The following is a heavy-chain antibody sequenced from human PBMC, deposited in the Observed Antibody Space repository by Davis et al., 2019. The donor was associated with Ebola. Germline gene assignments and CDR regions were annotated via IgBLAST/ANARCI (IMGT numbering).Heavy chain of an antibody. CDR1: GGSFTSYY. J-gene: IGHJ5*02. D-gene: IGHD6-13*01. Sequence: MPSETLSLTCAVYGGSFTSYYWNWIRQPPGKGLEWIGEINHSGSSKYNPSLKSRVTMSADTSKNQVSLKLSSVTAADTAVYYCARDGYSSSWYLNWFDPWGQGTLVTVSS. V-gene: IGHV4-34*01. CDR3: ARDGYSSSWYLNWFDP. CDR2: INHSGSS.